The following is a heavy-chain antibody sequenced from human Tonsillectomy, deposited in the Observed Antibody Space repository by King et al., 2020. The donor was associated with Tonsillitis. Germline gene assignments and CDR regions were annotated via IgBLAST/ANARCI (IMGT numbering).Heavy chain of an antibody. D-gene: IGHD4-23*01. CDR1: GFTFSMYD. V-gene: IGHV3-13*01. J-gene: IGHJ6*02. Sequence: VQLVESWGGLVQPGGSLRLSCAASGFTFSMYDMHWVRQATGKGLEWVSAIGAAGDTYYPGSVKGRFTISRENAKNSLYLQMNSLRAGDTAVYYCVREGKENSNMDVWGQGPTVTVPS. CDR3: VREGKENSNMDV. CDR2: IGAAGDT.